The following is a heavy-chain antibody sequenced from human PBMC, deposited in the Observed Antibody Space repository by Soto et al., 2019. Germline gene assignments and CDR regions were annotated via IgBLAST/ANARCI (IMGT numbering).Heavy chain of an antibody. D-gene: IGHD1-26*01. CDR2: ISPYDGST. CDR3: ATGDGRGSTGFYYYYGMDV. CDR1: GFAFTNYF. V-gene: IGHV1-46*01. J-gene: IGHJ6*02. Sequence: QVQLVQSGAEVKKPGASVKISCKASGFAFTNYFFHWVRQAPRQGLEWMGIISPYDGSTNYVQSSQGRVSITSDTSTSTVYMELSSLTSEYTAVSYCATGDGRGSTGFYYYYGMDVLGHGTTVTVSS.